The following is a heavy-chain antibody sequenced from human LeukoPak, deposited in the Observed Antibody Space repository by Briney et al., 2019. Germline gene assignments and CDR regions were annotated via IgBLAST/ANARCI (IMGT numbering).Heavy chain of an antibody. CDR1: GFTFSRYE. Sequence: PGGSLRLSCAASGFTFSRYEIIWVRQAPGQGLERGSYISSSGSTMYYADSVKGRFTISRDNAKHSLYLQLNSLRAEDTAVYYCARDRDSSGYGFDYWGQGTLVTVSS. CDR3: ARDRDSSGYGFDY. V-gene: IGHV3-48*03. J-gene: IGHJ4*02. D-gene: IGHD3-22*01. CDR2: ISSSGSTM.